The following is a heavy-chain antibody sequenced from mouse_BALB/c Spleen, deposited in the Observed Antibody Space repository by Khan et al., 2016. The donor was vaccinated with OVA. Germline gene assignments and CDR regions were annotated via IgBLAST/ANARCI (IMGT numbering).Heavy chain of an antibody. D-gene: IGHD1-3*01. J-gene: IGHJ3*01. Sequence: VQLKESGPGLVAPSQTLSITCTVSGFSLSNYGVHWVRQPPGKGLEWLGVIWAGGSTNHNSALMSRLSISKDDSTSQVFLKMNSLQTDDTAMYNCARAFYNGAWFAYWGQGTLVTVSA. CDR1: GFSLSNYG. CDR2: IWAGGST. CDR3: ARAFYNGAWFAY. V-gene: IGHV2-9*02.